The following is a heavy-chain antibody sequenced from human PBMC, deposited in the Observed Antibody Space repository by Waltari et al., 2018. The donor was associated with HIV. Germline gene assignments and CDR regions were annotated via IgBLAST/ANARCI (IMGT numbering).Heavy chain of an antibody. CDR2: INHSGST. CDR1: GGSFSGYY. CDR3: ARRNCSGGSCYPHGDYYGMDV. Sequence: QVQLQQWGAGLLKPSETLSLTCAVYGGSFSGYYWSWIRQPPGKGLEWIGEINHSGSTNDNPALKSRVTLSVDTSKNQFSLKLSSVTAADTAVYYCARRNCSGGSCYPHGDYYGMDVWGQGTTVTVSS. V-gene: IGHV4-34*01. D-gene: IGHD2-15*01. J-gene: IGHJ6*02.